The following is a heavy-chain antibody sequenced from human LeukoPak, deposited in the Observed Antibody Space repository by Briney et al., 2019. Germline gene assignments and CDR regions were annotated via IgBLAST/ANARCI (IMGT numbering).Heavy chain of an antibody. CDR2: IHTSGST. Sequence: PSETLSLTCIVSGGSISSYYWSWIRQPAGKGLEWIGRIHTSGSTNYNPSLKSRVTMSVDTSKNQFSLKMSSVTAADTAVYYCARSTLYGDYADFDSWGQGTLVTVSS. CDR1: GGSISSYY. D-gene: IGHD4-17*01. CDR3: ARSTLYGDYADFDS. V-gene: IGHV4-4*07. J-gene: IGHJ4*02.